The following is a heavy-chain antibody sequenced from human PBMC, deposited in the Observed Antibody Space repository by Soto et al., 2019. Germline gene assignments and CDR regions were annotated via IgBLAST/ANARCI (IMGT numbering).Heavy chain of an antibody. Sequence: QVQLQESGPGLVKPSQTLPLTCTVSGDSINSGGYYWSWIRQHPVKGLEWIGYIYYTGNTYYNPSLKSCINISMDTSKNPFSLKLGSVTAADTAVYFCARGYCSGGRCPWGMEAWGQGTTVIVSS. V-gene: IGHV4-31*03. D-gene: IGHD2-15*01. CDR2: IYYTGNT. CDR3: ARGYCSGGRCPWGMEA. J-gene: IGHJ6*02. CDR1: GDSINSGGYY.